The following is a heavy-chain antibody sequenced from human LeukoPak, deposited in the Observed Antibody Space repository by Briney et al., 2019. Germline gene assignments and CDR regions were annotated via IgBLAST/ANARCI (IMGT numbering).Heavy chain of an antibody. D-gene: IGHD1-1*01. Sequence: PSETLSLTCTVSGGSISSTTYYWGWIRQPPGKGLEGTGTIYYTGRTYYNPSLESRLTISVETSKTQFSLKLTSVPAADTAIYYCAQSLGSGNWIGNWFDPWGQGTLVTVSS. CDR2: IYYTGRT. V-gene: IGHV4-39*01. J-gene: IGHJ5*02. CDR3: AQSLGSGNWIGNWFDP. CDR1: GGSISSTTYY.